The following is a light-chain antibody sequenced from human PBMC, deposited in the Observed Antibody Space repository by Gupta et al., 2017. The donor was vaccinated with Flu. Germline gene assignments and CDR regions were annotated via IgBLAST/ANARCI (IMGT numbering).Light chain of an antibody. Sequence: DIQMTQSPSTLSASVGDRVTITCRASQSISSWLAWYQQKPGKAPKLMIYKASRVERGVTSRFSGSGDGTEFTLTSSRRQTDDFANYYCQQYNSYRTFGQGTKVEIK. V-gene: IGKV1-5*03. CDR3: QQYNSYRT. CDR2: KAS. J-gene: IGKJ1*01. CDR1: QSISSW.